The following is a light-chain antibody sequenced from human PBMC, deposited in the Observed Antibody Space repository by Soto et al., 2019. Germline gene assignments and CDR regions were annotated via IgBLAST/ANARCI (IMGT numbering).Light chain of an antibody. Sequence: SVLTQPASVSGSPGQSITISCTGTSNDIGGYNYVSWYQQHPGEAPKLIIYEVSNRPSGVSNRFSGSKSGNTASLTISGLQAEDEADYYCTSYTSSITHVFGTGTKVTVL. CDR3: TSYTSSITHV. CDR2: EVS. V-gene: IGLV2-14*03. CDR1: SNDIGGYNY. J-gene: IGLJ1*01.